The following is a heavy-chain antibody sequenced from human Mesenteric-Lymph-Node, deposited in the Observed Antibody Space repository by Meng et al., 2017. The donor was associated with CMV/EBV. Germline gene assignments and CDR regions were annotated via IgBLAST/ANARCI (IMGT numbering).Heavy chain of an antibody. V-gene: IGHV1-2*02. D-gene: IGHD6-6*01. CDR2: ISPNSGGT. Sequence: ASVKVSCKASGYTFTGYYIHWVRQAPGQGLEWMGWISPNSGGTNYAQKFQGRVTMTRDTSISTAYMELSRLRSDDTAVYYCARGPRFIAARQVDHWGQGTLVTVSS. CDR3: ARGPRFIAARQVDH. CDR1: GYTFTGYY. J-gene: IGHJ4*02.